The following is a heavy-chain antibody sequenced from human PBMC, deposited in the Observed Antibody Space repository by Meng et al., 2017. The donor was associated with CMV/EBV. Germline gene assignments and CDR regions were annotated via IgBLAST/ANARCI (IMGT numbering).Heavy chain of an antibody. CDR1: GGTFSSYA. CDR3: AIQLGYCSSTSCERDFDY. J-gene: IGHJ4*02. D-gene: IGHD2-2*01. CDR2: IIPSLGIA. Sequence: SVKVSCKASGGTFSSYAISWVRQAPGQGLEWMGGIIPSLGIANYAQKFQGRVTITADKSTSTAYMELSSLRSEDTAVYYCAIQLGYCSSTSCERDFDYWGQGTLVTVSS. V-gene: IGHV1-69*10.